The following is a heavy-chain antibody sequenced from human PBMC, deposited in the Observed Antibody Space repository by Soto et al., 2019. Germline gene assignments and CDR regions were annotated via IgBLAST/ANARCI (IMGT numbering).Heavy chain of an antibody. CDR1: GFTFSSYA. D-gene: IGHD3-22*01. V-gene: IGHV3-23*01. CDR3: TRAPLGIIVAPDF. J-gene: IGHJ4*02. Sequence: GGSLRLSCAASGFTFSSYAMSWVRQAPGKGLEWVSAISGSGGSTYYADSVKGRVTVSTDTSISTTYMELSSLTSEDTAVYYCTRAPLGIIVAPDFWGQGTLVTVSS. CDR2: ISGSGGST.